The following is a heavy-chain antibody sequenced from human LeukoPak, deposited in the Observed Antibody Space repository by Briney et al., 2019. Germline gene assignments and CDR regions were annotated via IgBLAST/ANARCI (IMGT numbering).Heavy chain of an antibody. CDR3: ARGRVAGLLDY. CDR2: IWYDGSNK. J-gene: IGHJ4*02. D-gene: IGHD6-19*01. Sequence: GRSLRLSCAASGFTFSSYGMHWVRQAPGKGLEWVAVIWYDGSNKYYADSVKGRFTISRDNSKNTLYLQMNCLRAEDTAVYYCARGRVAGLLDYWGQGTLVTVSS. V-gene: IGHV3-33*01. CDR1: GFTFSSYG.